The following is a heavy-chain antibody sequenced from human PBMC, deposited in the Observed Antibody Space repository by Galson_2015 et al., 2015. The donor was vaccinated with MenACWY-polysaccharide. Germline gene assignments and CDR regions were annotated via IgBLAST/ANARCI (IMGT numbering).Heavy chain of an antibody. CDR1: GFTFSSYA. Sequence: SLRLSCAASGFTFSSYAIHWVRQAPGKGLEWVAVISYDGSNKDYADSLKGRFTISRDNSKNMLYLQMNSLRAEDTAVYYCARAYCDRTTCYGMDVWGQGTTVTVSS. V-gene: IGHV3-30-3*01. D-gene: IGHD2-2*01. CDR2: ISYDGSNK. J-gene: IGHJ6*02. CDR3: ARAYCDRTTCYGMDV.